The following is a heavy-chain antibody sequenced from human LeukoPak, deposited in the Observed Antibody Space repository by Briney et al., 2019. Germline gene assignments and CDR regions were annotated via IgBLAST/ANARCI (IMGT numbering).Heavy chain of an antibody. CDR3: ARGETVDAFDI. CDR1: GFTFSDYY. J-gene: IGHJ3*02. Sequence: PGGSLRLPCAASGFTFSDYYMSWLRQAPETGLEWLSYTSPSGGTIYYTDSVKGRFTMSRDNAQNALYLEMNSLRAEDTAVYYCARGETVDAFDIWGQGTMVTVSS. D-gene: IGHD4-17*01. V-gene: IGHV3-11*01. CDR2: TSPSGGTI.